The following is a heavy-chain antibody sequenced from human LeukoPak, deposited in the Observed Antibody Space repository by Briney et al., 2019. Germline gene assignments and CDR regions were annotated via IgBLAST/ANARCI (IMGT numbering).Heavy chain of an antibody. Sequence: SETLSLPCTVSGGSIRSRSYYWGWIRQPPGKGLEWIVTIYYSGSTYYHPSLKSRVTISVDTSKYQFSLTLSSVTAADTAVEYCARPDCSRTSCYADYWGQGTLVTVSS. V-gene: IGHV4-39*01. D-gene: IGHD2-2*01. CDR2: IYYSGST. CDR3: ARPDCSRTSCYADY. CDR1: GGSIRSRSYY. J-gene: IGHJ4*02.